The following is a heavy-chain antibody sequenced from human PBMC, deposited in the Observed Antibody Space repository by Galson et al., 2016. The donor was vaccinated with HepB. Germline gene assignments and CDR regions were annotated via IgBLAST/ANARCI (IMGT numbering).Heavy chain of an antibody. D-gene: IGHD4-17*01. CDR3: ARNFGDYVDGMDV. V-gene: IGHV5-10-1*01. CDR1: GYSFSTYW. CDR2: VDPNDSYS. Sequence: QSGAEVKKPGESLRISCKGSGYSFSTYWLSWVRQMPGKGLEWMGTVDPNDSYSNYSPSFQGHISISTDKSINTAYLQWSSLRASDSAIYYCARNFGDYVDGMDVWGQGTTVTV. J-gene: IGHJ6*02.